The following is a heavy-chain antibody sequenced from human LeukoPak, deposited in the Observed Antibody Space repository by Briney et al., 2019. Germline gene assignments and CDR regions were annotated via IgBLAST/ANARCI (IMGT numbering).Heavy chain of an antibody. D-gene: IGHD3-16*01. Sequence: ARTLRLSCAASGFMFSRLGMQWIRLAPAAGLEWVAMVWHDASVEEYADSVKRRFTISRDNTQNTLYLPMKSLIGDATAVLYCSKEGDQFRVDLDASGKGTPGTVSS. CDR3: SKEGDQFRVDLDA. V-gene: IGHV3-33*06. CDR2: VWHDASVE. CDR1: GFMFSRLG. J-gene: IGHJ6*04.